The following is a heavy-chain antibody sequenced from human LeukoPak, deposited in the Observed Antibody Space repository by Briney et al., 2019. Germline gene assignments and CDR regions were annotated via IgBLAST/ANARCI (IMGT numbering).Heavy chain of an antibody. V-gene: IGHV3-23*02. CDR1: GFPLGGYG. D-gene: IGHD2-8*02. J-gene: IGHJ4*02. CDR2: VDGRGVGT. Sequence: GGSLRLSCAAWGFPLGGYGVHGVREARGEGREGVSGVDGRGVGTHYGDSVEGRFNISRDNSKNTLYVPMSSLRVDDTAIYYCASGEGSCTSAFCRQYLSYWGQGTLVTVSS. CDR3: ASGEGSCTSAFCRQYLSY.